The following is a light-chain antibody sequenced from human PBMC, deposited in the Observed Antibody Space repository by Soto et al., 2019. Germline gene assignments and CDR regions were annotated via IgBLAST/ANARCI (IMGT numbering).Light chain of an antibody. V-gene: IGKV1-39*01. CDR2: AAS. CDR1: QSISSY. Sequence: DIQMTQSPSSLSASVGDRVTITCRASQSISSYLNWYQQKPGKAPKLLIYAASSSQSGVPSRFSGSGSGTDFTLTISSLXPEDFATYYCQQSYSTLMYTFGQGTKVDIK. J-gene: IGKJ2*01. CDR3: QQSYSTLMYT.